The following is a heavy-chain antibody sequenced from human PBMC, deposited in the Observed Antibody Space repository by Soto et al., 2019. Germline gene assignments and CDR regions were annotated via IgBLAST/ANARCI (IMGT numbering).Heavy chain of an antibody. CDR3: ARDGGITIFGVVMGHYFDY. CDR2: INPNSGGT. Sequence: ASVKVSCKASGYTFTGYYMHWVRQAPGQGLEWMGWINPNSGGTNYAQKFQGWVPMTRDTSISTAYMQLSRLRSDDTAVYYCARDGGITIFGVVMGHYFDYWGQGTLVTVSS. V-gene: IGHV1-2*04. J-gene: IGHJ4*02. CDR1: GYTFTGYY. D-gene: IGHD3-3*01.